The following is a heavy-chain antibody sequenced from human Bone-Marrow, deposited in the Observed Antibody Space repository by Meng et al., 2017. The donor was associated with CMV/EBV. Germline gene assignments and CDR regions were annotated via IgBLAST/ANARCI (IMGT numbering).Heavy chain of an antibody. V-gene: IGHV3-9*01. CDR1: GFTFDDYV. CDR2: ISWNSGSI. J-gene: IGHJ4*02. Sequence: SLKISCAASGFTFDDYVMHWVRQAPGKGLEWVSGISWNSGSIGYADSVKGRFTISRDNAKNSLYLQMNSLRAEDTAVYYCARAYDYWGQGTLVTVSS. CDR3: ARAYDY.